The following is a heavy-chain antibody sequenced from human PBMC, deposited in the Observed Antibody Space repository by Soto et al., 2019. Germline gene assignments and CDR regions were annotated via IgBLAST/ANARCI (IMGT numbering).Heavy chain of an antibody. CDR1: GYTFTSYC. CDR3: ARVRVYRWFDP. CDR2: ISAYNGNT. Sequence: ASVKVSCKASGYTFTSYCISWGRQAPGQGLEWMGWISAYNGNTNYAQKLQGRVTMTTDTSTSTAYMELRSLRSDDTAVYYCARVRVYRWFDPWGQGTLVTVSS. V-gene: IGHV1-18*01. D-gene: IGHD6-13*01. J-gene: IGHJ5*02.